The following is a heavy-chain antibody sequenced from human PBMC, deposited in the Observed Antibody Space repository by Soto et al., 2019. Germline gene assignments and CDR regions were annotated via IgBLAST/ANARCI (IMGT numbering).Heavy chain of an antibody. CDR2: IYYSGST. J-gene: IGHJ6*02. CDR1: GGSIISYY. D-gene: IGHD2-2*01. Sequence: ESLSLTCTVSGGSIISYYWSGGRRHQGRGLEWIGYIYYSGSTNYNPSLKSRVTISVDTSKNQFSLKLSSVTAADTAVYYCARHVPYCSDTSHCAYGMDVWGQGTTVTVS. V-gene: IGHV4-59*08. CDR3: ARHVPYCSDTSHCAYGMDV.